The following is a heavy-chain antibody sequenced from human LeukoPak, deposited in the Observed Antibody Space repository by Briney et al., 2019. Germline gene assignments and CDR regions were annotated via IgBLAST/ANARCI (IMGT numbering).Heavy chain of an antibody. D-gene: IGHD2-15*01. CDR2: VYYSGST. CDR3: AGGLLGSKGIFDY. J-gene: IGHJ4*02. CDR1: GGSINYYY. V-gene: IGHV4-59*01. Sequence: SETLSLTCTVSGGSINYYYWSWIRQPPGKELEWIGYVYYSGSTTYNPSLQSRVTISVDTSKNQFSLKLNSVTAADTAFYYCAGGLLGSKGIFDYWGQGTLVTVSS.